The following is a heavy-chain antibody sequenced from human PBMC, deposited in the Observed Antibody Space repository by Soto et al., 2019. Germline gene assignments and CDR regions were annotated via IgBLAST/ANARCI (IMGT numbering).Heavy chain of an antibody. CDR2: ISGSAGST. D-gene: IGHD3-16*01. V-gene: IGHV3-23*01. Sequence: PGGSLRLSFAASGFTFSSYAMSWVRQAPGKGLEWVSAISGSAGSTYYADSVKGRFTISRDNSKNTLYLQMNSLRAEDTAVFYCTKDLWPYLPAGGEFDSWGQGTLVTVSS. J-gene: IGHJ4*02. CDR1: GFTFSSYA. CDR3: TKDLWPYLPAGGEFDS.